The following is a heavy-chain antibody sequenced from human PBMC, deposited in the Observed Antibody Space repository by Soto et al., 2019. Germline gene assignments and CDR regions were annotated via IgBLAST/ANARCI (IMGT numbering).Heavy chain of an antibody. CDR2: IKSETDGGTA. J-gene: IGHJ4*02. CDR1: GFTFSEAW. Sequence: EVQLVESGGGLVKPGGSVRLSCAASGFTFSEAWMSWVRQAPGKGLEWVGRIKSETDGGTADYAAPVKGRFSISRDDSRSTVYLEIDSLQPEDTAVYYCHYYYDSSGVPRFDYWGQGTLVTVSS. V-gene: IGHV3-15*01. D-gene: IGHD3-22*01. CDR3: HYYYDSSGVPRFDY.